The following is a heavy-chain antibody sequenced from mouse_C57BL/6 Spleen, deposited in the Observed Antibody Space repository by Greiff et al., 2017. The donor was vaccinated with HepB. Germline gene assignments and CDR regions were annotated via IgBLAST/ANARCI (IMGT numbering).Heavy chain of an antibody. CDR2: ISSGGSYT. V-gene: IGHV5-6*01. CDR3: AKLGPPDFDV. J-gene: IGHJ1*03. CDR1: GFTFSSYG. Sequence: EVQGVESGGDLVKPGGSLKLSCAASGFTFSSYGMSWVRQTPDKRLEWVATISSGGSYTYYPDSVKGRFTISRDNAKNTLYLQMSSLKSEDTAMYYCAKLGPPDFDVWGTGTTVTVSS.